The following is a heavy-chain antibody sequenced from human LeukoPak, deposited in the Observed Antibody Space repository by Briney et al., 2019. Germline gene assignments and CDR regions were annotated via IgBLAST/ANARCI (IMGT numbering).Heavy chain of an antibody. D-gene: IGHD2-21*01. CDR3: AGYYGGKFDS. Sequence: GGSLRLSCAASGFAVSSNYMSWVRQAPGKGLERVSPIYISEITKYTDSVKGRFTISRDNSKNTLYLQMNSLSAEDTAVYYCAGYYGGKFDSWGQGTLVTVSS. J-gene: IGHJ4*02. CDR1: GFAVSSNY. V-gene: IGHV3-66*02. CDR2: IYISEIT.